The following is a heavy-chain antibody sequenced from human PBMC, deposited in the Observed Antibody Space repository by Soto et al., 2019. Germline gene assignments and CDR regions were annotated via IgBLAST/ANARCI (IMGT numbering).Heavy chain of an antibody. V-gene: IGHV3-7*05. CDR3: ARYAQLYSGYDWVNAFDI. D-gene: IGHD5-12*01. J-gene: IGHJ3*02. Sequence: PPGGSLRLSCAASGFTFSSYWMSCVRQAPGKGLEWVANIKQDGSEKYYVDSVKGRFTISRDNAKNSLYLQMNSLRAEDTAVYYCARYAQLYSGYDWVNAFDIWGQGTMVTVSS. CDR2: IKQDGSEK. CDR1: GFTFSSYW.